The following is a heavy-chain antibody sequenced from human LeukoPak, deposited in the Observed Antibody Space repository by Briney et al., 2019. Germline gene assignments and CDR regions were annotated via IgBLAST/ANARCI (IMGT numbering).Heavy chain of an antibody. CDR3: ARGLVMRPLDY. J-gene: IGHJ4*02. CDR2: INHSGST. V-gene: IGHV4-34*01. D-gene: IGHD2-2*01. Sequence: SETLSLTCAVYGGSFSGYYWSWIRQPPGKGLEWIGEINHSGSTNYNPSLKSRVTLSVDTSKNQFSLKLSSVTAADTAVYYCARGLVMRPLDYWGQGTLVTVSS. CDR1: GGSFSGYY.